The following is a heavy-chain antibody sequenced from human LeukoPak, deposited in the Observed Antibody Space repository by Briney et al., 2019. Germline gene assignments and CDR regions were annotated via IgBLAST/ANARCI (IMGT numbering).Heavy chain of an antibody. J-gene: IGHJ4*02. CDR2: IGSSGSAI. D-gene: IGHD1-20*01. V-gene: IGHV3-48*03. CDR1: GFAFSSYD. Sequence: GGSLRPSCAVSGFAFSSYDMNWVRQAPGKGLEWVSYIGSSGSAIYYADSAKGRFTISRDNARNSLYLQMNSLRVEDTAVYYCARVGYYWNLFDYWGQGTLVTVSS. CDR3: ARVGYYWNLFDY.